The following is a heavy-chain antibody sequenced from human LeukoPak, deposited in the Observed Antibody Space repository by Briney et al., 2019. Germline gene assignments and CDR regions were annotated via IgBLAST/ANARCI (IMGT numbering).Heavy chain of an antibody. Sequence: GASVKVSCKASGGTFSNYAFSGVRQAPGQGLEGVGGIIPIFRTTNYAEQFQGRVTITTDESTNTAYLYLSSLRSEDTAVYYCAKDDGSATMGFDSWGQGTLVSVSS. CDR1: GGTFSNYA. CDR2: IIPIFRTT. V-gene: IGHV1-69*05. D-gene: IGHD1-26*01. J-gene: IGHJ5*01. CDR3: AKDDGSATMGFDS.